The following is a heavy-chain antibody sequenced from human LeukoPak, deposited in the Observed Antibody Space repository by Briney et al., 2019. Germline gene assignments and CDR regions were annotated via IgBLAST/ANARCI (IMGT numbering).Heavy chain of an antibody. CDR3: ARENYYERSGYEIDS. Sequence: ASVKVSCKASGYTFTSYGISWVRQAPGQGLEWMGWISAYNGNTNYAQKLQGRVTMTTDTSTSTAYMELRSLRSDDTAVYYCARENYYERSGYEIDSWGQGTLVTVSS. V-gene: IGHV1-18*01. J-gene: IGHJ4*02. CDR1: GYTFTSYG. D-gene: IGHD3-22*01. CDR2: ISAYNGNT.